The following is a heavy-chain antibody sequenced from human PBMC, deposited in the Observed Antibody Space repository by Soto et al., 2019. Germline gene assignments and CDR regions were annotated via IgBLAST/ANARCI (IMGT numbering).Heavy chain of an antibody. CDR2: IWYDGSNK. CDR3: ARAEMATIHPSVPAAFAI. CDR1: RFTFTIYG. V-gene: IGHV3-33*01. J-gene: IGHJ3*02. Sequence: QVQLVESGGGVVKPGRSLRLSCAASRFTFTIYGMNWVRQAPGKGLEWVAVIWYDGSNKYYADSVKGRFTISRDNSKSTLYLQMSSLRAEATAVYYCARAEMATIHPSVPAAFAIWGQGTMVTVSS. D-gene: IGHD2-21*01.